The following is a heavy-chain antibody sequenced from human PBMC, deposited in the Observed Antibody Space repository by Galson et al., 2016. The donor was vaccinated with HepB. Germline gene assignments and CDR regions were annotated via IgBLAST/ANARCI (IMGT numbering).Heavy chain of an antibody. CDR3: ARDGGSGWSRLW. J-gene: IGHJ4*02. Sequence: SVKVSCKASGSTFTSYAIHWVRQAPGQRLEWMGWTNNANGNTEYSQSFQGRVTFTRDTSASTAYMELSSLRSEDTAVYYCARDGGSGWSRLWWGQGTLVAV. V-gene: IGHV1-3*04. D-gene: IGHD6-19*01. CDR1: GSTFTSYA. CDR2: TNNANGNT.